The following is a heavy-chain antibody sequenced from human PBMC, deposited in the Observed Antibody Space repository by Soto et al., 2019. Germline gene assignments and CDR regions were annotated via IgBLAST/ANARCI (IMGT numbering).Heavy chain of an antibody. J-gene: IGHJ5*02. CDR2: IYYSGST. V-gene: IGHV4-39*01. CDR1: GGSISSSSYY. D-gene: IGHD3-10*01. CDR3: ARHGGLLWFGELPNWFDP. Sequence: SETLSLTCTVSGGSISSSSYYWGWIRQPPGKGLEWIGSIYYSGSTYYNPSLKSRVTISVDTSKNQFSLKLSSVTAADTAVYYCARHGGLLWFGELPNWFDPWGQGTLVTVSS.